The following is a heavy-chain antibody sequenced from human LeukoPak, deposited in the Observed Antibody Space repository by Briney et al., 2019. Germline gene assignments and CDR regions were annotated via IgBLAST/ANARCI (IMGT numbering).Heavy chain of an antibody. Sequence: GASVKVSCKASGGTFSSYAISWVRQAPGQGLEWRGRIIPIFGTANYAQKFQVRVTITTGESTSTAYMEPSTLRYEDTAVYYCARGDGNNDFDIWGKGTMVTVSS. J-gene: IGHJ3*02. D-gene: IGHD4-23*01. CDR2: IIPIFGTA. V-gene: IGHV1-69*05. CDR1: GGTFSSYA. CDR3: ARGDGNNDFDI.